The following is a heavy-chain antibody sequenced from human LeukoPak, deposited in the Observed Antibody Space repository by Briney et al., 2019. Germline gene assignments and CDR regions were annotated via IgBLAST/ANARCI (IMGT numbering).Heavy chain of an antibody. D-gene: IGHD3-10*01. Sequence: GGSLRLSCAASGFTFGSYWMHWVRQAPGKGVVWFSRINSDGSSISYADSVKGRFTISRDNAKNTLYLQMNSLRAEDTAVYYCTRGRGVSFDYWGQGTLVTVSS. CDR2: INSDGSSI. J-gene: IGHJ4*02. V-gene: IGHV3-74*01. CDR3: TRGRGVSFDY. CDR1: GFTFGSYW.